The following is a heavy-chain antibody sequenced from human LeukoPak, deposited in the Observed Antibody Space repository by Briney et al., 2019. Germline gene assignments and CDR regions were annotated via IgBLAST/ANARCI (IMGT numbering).Heavy chain of an antibody. CDR3: ARAPTNYGSGSYYGMDV. D-gene: IGHD3-10*01. J-gene: IGHJ6*02. Sequence: PSETLSLTCTVSGGFINSYYWSWTRQPPGKGLEWVGYIYYRGTTNYSPSLGSRVTISVDTSKTQFSLKLRSVTAADTAVYYCARAPTNYGSGSYYGMDVWGQGTTVTVSS. CDR1: GGFINSYY. CDR2: IYYRGTT. V-gene: IGHV4-59*01.